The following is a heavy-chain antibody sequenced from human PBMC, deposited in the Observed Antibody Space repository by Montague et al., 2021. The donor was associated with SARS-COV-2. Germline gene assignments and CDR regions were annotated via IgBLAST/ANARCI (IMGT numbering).Heavy chain of an antibody. Sequence: SLRLSCAASGFPFSDYWMHWVRQAPGKGLVWVSRIKGDGTNTIYADSVKGRFAISRDNAQNTVYLQMSSLRAEDAAVYYCVRDGDHWDFDYWGQGALVTVSS. V-gene: IGHV3-74*01. D-gene: IGHD2-21*01. CDR2: IKGDGTNT. CDR3: VRDGDHWDFDY. J-gene: IGHJ4*02. CDR1: GFPFSDYW.